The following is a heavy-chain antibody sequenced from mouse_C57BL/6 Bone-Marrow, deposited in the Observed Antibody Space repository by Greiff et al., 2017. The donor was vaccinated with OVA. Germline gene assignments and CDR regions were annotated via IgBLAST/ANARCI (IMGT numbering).Heavy chain of an antibody. CDR3: ARWDDGYDYFDD. CDR2: IHPNSGST. Sequence: QVQLQQPGAELVKPGASVKLSCKASGYTFTSYWMPWVKQRPGQGLEWIGMIHPNSGSTNYNEKFKSKATLTVDKSSSTAYMDRSSLTSEDSAVYYCARWDDGYDYFDDWGQGTTLTVSS. D-gene: IGHD2-3*01. J-gene: IGHJ2*01. CDR1: GYTFTSYW. V-gene: IGHV1-64*01.